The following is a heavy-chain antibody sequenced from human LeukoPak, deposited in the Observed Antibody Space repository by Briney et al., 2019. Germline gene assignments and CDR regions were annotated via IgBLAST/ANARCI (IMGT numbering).Heavy chain of an antibody. J-gene: IGHJ4*02. CDR2: ISYDGSNK. V-gene: IGHV3-30*04. CDR3: ARDKSPFASSGSWYFDY. CDR1: GFTFSSYA. D-gene: IGHD3-22*01. Sequence: PGGSLRLSCAASGFTFSSYAMHWVRQAPGKGLEWVAVISYDGSNKYYADSVKGRFTISRDNSKNTLYLQMNSLRAEGTAVYYCARDKSPFASSGSWYFDYWGQGTLVTVSS.